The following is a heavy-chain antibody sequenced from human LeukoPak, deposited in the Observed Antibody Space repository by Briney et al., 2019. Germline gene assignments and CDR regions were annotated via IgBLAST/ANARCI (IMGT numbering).Heavy chain of an antibody. CDR1: GGSISSSSYY. CDR3: ARDGGFGELWAPLGAFDI. V-gene: IGHV4-39*07. J-gene: IGHJ3*02. Sequence: PSETLSLTCTVSGGSISSSSYYWGWIRQPPGKGLEWIGSIYYSGSSYYNPSLKSRVTISVDTSKNQSSLKLSSVTAADTAVYYCARDGGFGELWAPLGAFDIWGQGTMVTVSS. D-gene: IGHD3-10*01. CDR2: IYYSGSS.